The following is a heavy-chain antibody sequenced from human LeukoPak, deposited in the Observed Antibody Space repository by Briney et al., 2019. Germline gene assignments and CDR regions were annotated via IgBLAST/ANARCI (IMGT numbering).Heavy chain of an antibody. CDR2: IRSKAYGGTT. Sequence: PGGSLRLSCTASGFTFGDYAMSWVRQAPGKGLEWVGFIRSKAYGGTTEYAASVKGRFTISRDDSKSIAYLQMNSLKTEDTAVYYCTRDSPGYSSSWFDYWGQGTLVTVSS. CDR1: GFTFGDYA. CDR3: TRDSPGYSSSWFDY. J-gene: IGHJ4*02. V-gene: IGHV3-49*04. D-gene: IGHD6-13*01.